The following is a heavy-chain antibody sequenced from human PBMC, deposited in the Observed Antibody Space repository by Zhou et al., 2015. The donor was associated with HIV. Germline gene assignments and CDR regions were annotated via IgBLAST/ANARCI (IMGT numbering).Heavy chain of an antibody. V-gene: IGHV1-69*06. J-gene: IGHJ2*01. CDR2: IVPFFGTG. CDR3: AREGWGSWYFDL. Sequence: QVQLVQSGAEVKKPGSSVKVSCKASGGTFSSYAISWVRQAPGQGLEWMGGIVPFFGTGNYAQKFQGRVTITADKSTNTAYMELSSLRSEDTAAYYCAREGWGSWYFDLWAVAPWSVSPQ. CDR1: GGTFSSYA. D-gene: IGHD7-27*01.